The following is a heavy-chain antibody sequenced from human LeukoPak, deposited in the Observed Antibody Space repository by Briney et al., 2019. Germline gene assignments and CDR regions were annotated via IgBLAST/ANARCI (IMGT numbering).Heavy chain of an antibody. D-gene: IGHD3-10*01. CDR1: GGSISSGDYY. J-gene: IGHJ5*02. CDR2: IYYSGST. Sequence: SQTLFLTCTVSGGSISSGDYYWSWIRQPPGKGLEWIGYIYYSGSTYYNPSLKSRVTISVDTSKNQFSLKLSSVTAADTAVYYCAREVTMVRGPQGWFDPWGQGTLVTVSS. V-gene: IGHV4-30-4*01. CDR3: AREVTMVRGPQGWFDP.